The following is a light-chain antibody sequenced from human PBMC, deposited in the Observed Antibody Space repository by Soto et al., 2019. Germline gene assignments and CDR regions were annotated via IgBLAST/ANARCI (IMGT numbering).Light chain of an antibody. CDR2: AAS. J-gene: IGKJ1*01. Sequence: IEITQSPSSLSASVGDRVTITCRASQSISDYLAWYQQKQGKVPRTLIFAASTLQSGVPSRFSGSGSWTEFTLTISRLQPEDVETYYCQKYNSDPRTFGPGTQVDIK. V-gene: IGKV1-27*01. CDR1: QSISDY. CDR3: QKYNSDPRT.